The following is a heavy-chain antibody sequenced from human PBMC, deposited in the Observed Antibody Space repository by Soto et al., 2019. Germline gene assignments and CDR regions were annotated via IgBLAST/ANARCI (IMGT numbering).Heavy chain of an antibody. CDR3: ARASSRFGEFPH. J-gene: IGHJ4*02. V-gene: IGHV5-51*01. CDR2: IYPGDSDT. CDR1: GYIFTNYW. Sequence: GESLKISCKGSGYIFTNYWIGWVRQMPWKGLEWMGIIYPGDSDTRYSPHFRGQVIISTDRSISTAYLQWSSLKASDTAMYYCARASSRFGEFPHWGQGTLVTVSS. D-gene: IGHD3-10*01.